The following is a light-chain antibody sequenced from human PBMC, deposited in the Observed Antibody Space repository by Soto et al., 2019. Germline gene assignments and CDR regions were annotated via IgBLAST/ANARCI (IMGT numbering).Light chain of an antibody. V-gene: IGKV1-5*01. Sequence: DIQVTQSPSTLSASVGDRVIIACRASQTADKWVAWYQQKPGKAPNVLIYDASRLESGVPSRFSGSGSGTLFTLTISNPQPDDFATYYCQQDNDYPYTFGQGTKVEI. CDR1: QTADKW. CDR2: DAS. J-gene: IGKJ2*01. CDR3: QQDNDYPYT.